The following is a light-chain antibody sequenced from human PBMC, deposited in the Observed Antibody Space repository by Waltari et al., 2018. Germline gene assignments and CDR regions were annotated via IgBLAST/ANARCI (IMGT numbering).Light chain of an antibody. Sequence: SVLYTTNDKNYLAWYQQKPLQPPKLLIYWASTRESGVPDRFSGSGSGTNFTLTISSLQAEDVAVYYCQQYHSPPQTFGGGTKVEIK. J-gene: IGKJ4*01. CDR3: QQYHSPPQT. V-gene: IGKV4-1*01. CDR2: WAS. CDR1: SVLYTTNDKNY.